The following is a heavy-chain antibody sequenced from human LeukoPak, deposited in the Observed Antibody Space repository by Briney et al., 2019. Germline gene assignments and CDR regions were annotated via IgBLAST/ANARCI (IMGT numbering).Heavy chain of an antibody. Sequence: SETLSLTCTVSGGSISSSSYYWGWIRQPPGKGLEWIGSIYYSGSTYYNPSLKSRVTISVDTSKNQFSLKLSSVTAADTAVYYCAREMTDGSFDYWGQGTLVTVSS. V-gene: IGHV4-39*07. J-gene: IGHJ4*02. CDR3: AREMTDGSFDY. D-gene: IGHD2-21*02. CDR1: GGSISSSSYY. CDR2: IYYSGST.